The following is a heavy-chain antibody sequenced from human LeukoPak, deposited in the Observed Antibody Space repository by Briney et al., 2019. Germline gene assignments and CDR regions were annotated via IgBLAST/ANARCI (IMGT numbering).Heavy chain of an antibody. D-gene: IGHD6-19*01. J-gene: IGHJ6*03. Sequence: ASVKVSCKASGYTFTSYYMHWVRQAPGQGLEWLGIINPSGGGTSYAQKFQGRVTMTRDTSTSTVYMELSSLRSEDTAVYYCARDKGTVATYYFYYMDVWGKGTTVTVSS. CDR2: INPSGGGT. CDR3: ARDKGTVATYYFYYMDV. CDR1: GYTFTSYY. V-gene: IGHV1-46*01.